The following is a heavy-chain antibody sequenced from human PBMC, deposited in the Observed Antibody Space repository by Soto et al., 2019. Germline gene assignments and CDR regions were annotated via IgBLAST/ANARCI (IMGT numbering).Heavy chain of an antibody. D-gene: IGHD5-12*01. CDR1: GGSISSGDYY. CDR3: ARYSGYEGLRFDP. CDR2: IYYSGST. V-gene: IGHV4-30-4*01. Sequence: QVQLQESGPGLVKPSQTLSLTCTVSGGSISSGDYYWSWIRQPPGKGLVWSGYIYYSGSTYYNPSLKSRVTISVDTSKNQFSLKLSSVTAADTAVYYCARYSGYEGLRFDPWGQGTLVTVSS. J-gene: IGHJ5*02.